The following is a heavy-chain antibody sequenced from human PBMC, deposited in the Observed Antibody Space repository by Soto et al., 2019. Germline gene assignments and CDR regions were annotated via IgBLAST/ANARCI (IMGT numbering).Heavy chain of an antibody. D-gene: IGHD3-3*01. CDR2: ISSSSSYI. J-gene: IGHJ4*02. Sequence: GGSLRLSCAASGFTFSSYSMNWVRQAPGKGLEWVSSISSSSSYIYYADSVKGRFTTSRDNAKNSLYLQMNSLRAEDTAVYYCARGPFGVVIRFDYWGQGTLVTVSS. CDR1: GFTFSSYS. CDR3: ARGPFGVVIRFDY. V-gene: IGHV3-21*01.